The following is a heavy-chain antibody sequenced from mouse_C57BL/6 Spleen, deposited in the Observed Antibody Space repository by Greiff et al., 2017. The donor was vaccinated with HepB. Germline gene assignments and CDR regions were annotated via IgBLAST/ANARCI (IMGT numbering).Heavy chain of an antibody. Sequence: EVQLQESGAELVRPGASVKLSCTASGFNIKDYYMHWVKQRPEQGLEWIGRIDPEDGDTEYAPKFQGKATMTADTSSNTAYLQLSSLTSEDTAVYYGTNPSITTVVATRAWFAYWGQGTLVTVSA. V-gene: IGHV14-1*01. CDR2: IDPEDGDT. CDR3: TNPSITTVVATRAWFAY. D-gene: IGHD1-1*01. J-gene: IGHJ3*01. CDR1: GFNIKDYY.